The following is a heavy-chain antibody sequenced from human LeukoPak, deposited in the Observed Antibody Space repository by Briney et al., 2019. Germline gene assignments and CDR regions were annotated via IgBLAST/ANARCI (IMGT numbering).Heavy chain of an antibody. CDR2: IDPSDSYT. Sequence: GESLKISCQGSGYTFTSYWISWVRQLPGKGLEWMGRIDPSDSYTNYSPSFQGHVTISADKSISTAYLQWSSLKASDTAMYYCARRYRSSWYAADYWGQGTLVTVSS. CDR1: GYTFTSYW. D-gene: IGHD6-13*01. CDR3: ARRYRSSWYAADY. V-gene: IGHV5-10-1*01. J-gene: IGHJ4*02.